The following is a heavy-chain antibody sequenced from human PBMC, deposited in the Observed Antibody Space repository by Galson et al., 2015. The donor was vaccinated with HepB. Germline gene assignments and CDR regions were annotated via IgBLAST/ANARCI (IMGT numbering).Heavy chain of an antibody. V-gene: IGHV1-69*13. J-gene: IGHJ5*02. Sequence: SVKVSCKASGGTFSSYAISWVRQAPGQGLEWMGGIIPIFGTANYAQKFQGRVTITADESTSTAYMELSSLRSEDTAVYYCARDHGYCSSTSCYNGWFDPWGQGTLVTVSS. CDR2: IIPIFGTA. D-gene: IGHD2-2*02. CDR1: GGTFSSYA. CDR3: ARDHGYCSSTSCYNGWFDP.